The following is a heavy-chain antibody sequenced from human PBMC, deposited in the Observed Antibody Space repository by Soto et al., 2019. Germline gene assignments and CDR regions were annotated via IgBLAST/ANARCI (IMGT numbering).Heavy chain of an antibody. CDR2: IFYSGTT. Sequence: LQESGPGLVKPSQTLSLTCFVSGYSISAGGYYWSWIRHHPGKGLAFIGYIFYSGTTYYNPSLKSRITISVDTSKNQFSLKLSSVTAADTAVYYCARVITTFGVARHALDIWGQGTMVTVSS. CDR1: GYSISAGGYY. V-gene: IGHV4-31*03. J-gene: IGHJ3*02. D-gene: IGHD3-3*01. CDR3: ARVITTFGVARHALDI.